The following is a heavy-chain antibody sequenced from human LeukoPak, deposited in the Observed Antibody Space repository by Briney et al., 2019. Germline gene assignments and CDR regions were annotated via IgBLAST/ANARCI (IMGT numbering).Heavy chain of an antibody. CDR3: AKANWISSADAVF. CDR1: GFSFSTYA. J-gene: IGHJ4*02. Sequence: GSLTLSCAASGFSFSTYAMSWVRGAPARGLEWVSSLRGNADTFYADSVKGRFTVSRDDSRNTVYLQLNILRVEDTAIYYCAKANWISSADAVFWGQGTVVTVSS. CDR2: LRGNADT. D-gene: IGHD2-2*03. V-gene: IGHV3-23*01.